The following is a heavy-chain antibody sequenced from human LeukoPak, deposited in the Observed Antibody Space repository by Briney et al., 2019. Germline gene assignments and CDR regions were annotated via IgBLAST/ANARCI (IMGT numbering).Heavy chain of an antibody. Sequence: SETLSLTCTVSGGSISSYYWSWIRQPPGKGLGWIGYIYTSGSTNYNPSLKSRVTISVDTSKNQFSLKLSSVTAADTAVYYCARHLNWNHADFDHWGQGNLVTVFS. CDR1: GGSISSYY. J-gene: IGHJ4*02. D-gene: IGHD1-14*01. CDR3: ARHLNWNHADFDH. V-gene: IGHV4-4*09. CDR2: IYTSGST.